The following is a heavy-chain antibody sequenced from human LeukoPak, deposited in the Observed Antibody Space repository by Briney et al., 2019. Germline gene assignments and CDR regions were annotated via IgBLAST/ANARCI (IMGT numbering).Heavy chain of an antibody. CDR3: ARDQGSGWSSHWYFDL. Sequence: GGSLRLSCAASGFTFSSYSMNWVRQAPGKGLEWVSSNSSSSSYIYYADSVKGRFTISRDNAKNSLYLQMNSLRAEDTAVYYCARDQGSGWSSHWYFDLWGRGTLVTVSS. D-gene: IGHD6-19*01. J-gene: IGHJ2*01. CDR2: NSSSSSYI. CDR1: GFTFSSYS. V-gene: IGHV3-21*01.